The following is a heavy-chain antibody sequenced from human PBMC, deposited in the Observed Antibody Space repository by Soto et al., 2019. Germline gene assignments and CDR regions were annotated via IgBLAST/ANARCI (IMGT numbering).Heavy chain of an antibody. V-gene: IGHV4-59*08. J-gene: IGHJ4*02. Sequence: QVQLQESGPGLVKPWETLSLTCTVSGNSIGDYYWSWFRQSPGKGLEWIGYIYGSGSTNYNPSLKXXVXXSADTSQNQFSLKLTSVTAADTAVYYCARRRIGDYWGQGTPITVSS. D-gene: IGHD3-3*01. CDR2: IYGSGST. CDR3: ARRRIGDY. CDR1: GNSIGDYY.